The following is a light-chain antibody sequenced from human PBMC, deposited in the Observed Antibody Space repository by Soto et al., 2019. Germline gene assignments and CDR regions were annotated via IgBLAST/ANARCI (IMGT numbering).Light chain of an antibody. CDR1: QSVSSN. J-gene: IGKJ1*01. V-gene: IGKV3-15*01. CDR2: GAS. CDR3: QQYNNWSRA. Sequence: EIVMTQSPATLSVSPRERATLSCRASQSVSSNLVWYQQKPGQAPRLLIYGASTRATGIPARFSGSGSGTEFTLTISSLQSEDFAVYYCQQYNNWSRAFGQGTKVEIK.